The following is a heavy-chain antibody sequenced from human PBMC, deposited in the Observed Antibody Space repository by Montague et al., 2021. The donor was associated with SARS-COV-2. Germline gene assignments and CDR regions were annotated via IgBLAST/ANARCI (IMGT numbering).Heavy chain of an antibody. J-gene: IGHJ6*02. CDR1: GFTFSSYE. V-gene: IGHV3-48*03. CDR2: ISSSGSTI. Sequence: SLRLSCAASGFTFSSYEMNWVRQAPGKGLEWVSYISSSGSTIYYADSVKGRFTISRDNAKNSLYLQMNSLRAEDTAIYYCASDSGIEIPDYYYSMDVWGRGTLVTVSS. D-gene: IGHD5-24*01. CDR3: ASDSGIEIPDYYYSMDV.